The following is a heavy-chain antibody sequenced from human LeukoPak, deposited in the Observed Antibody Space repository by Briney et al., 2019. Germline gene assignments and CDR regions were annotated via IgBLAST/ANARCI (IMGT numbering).Heavy chain of an antibody. V-gene: IGHV3-66*01. J-gene: IGHJ4*02. CDR1: GFNVSSHH. Sequence: GASLRLSCAVSGFNVSSHHMNWVRQAPGKGLELVTVIYSGGFSCCGPHYADSVKGRFITSSESSKHTLYLQMNSLRVDDTAVYYCARDVRGDGVNSFDHWGLGILVTVSS. CDR3: ARDVRGDGVNSFDH. D-gene: IGHD5-24*01. CDR2: IYSGGFSCCGP.